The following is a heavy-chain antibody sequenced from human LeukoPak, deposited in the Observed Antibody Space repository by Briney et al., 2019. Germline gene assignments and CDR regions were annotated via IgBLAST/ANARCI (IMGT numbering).Heavy chain of an antibody. J-gene: IGHJ3*02. D-gene: IGHD5/OR15-5a*01. CDR2: IYHSGST. CDR3: AIRVVSIGDDAFDI. V-gene: IGHV4-38-2*01. CDR1: GYSISSGYY. Sequence: SETLSLTCAVSGYSISSGYYWCWIRQPPGKGLEWIVSIYHSGSTYYNPSLKSRVTISVHTSKNQFSLKLTSVTAADAAVYCCAIRVVSIGDDAFDIWGQGTMVTVSS.